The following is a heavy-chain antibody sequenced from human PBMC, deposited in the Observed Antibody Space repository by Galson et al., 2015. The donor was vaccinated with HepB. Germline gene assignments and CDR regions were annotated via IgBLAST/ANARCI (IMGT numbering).Heavy chain of an antibody. Sequence: SLRLSCAASGFTFSSYAMSWVRQAPGKGLEWVSAISGSGGSTYYADSVKGRFTISRVNSKNTLYLQMNSLRAEDTAVYYCAKDPDYYGSGSYSDYWGQGTLVTVSS. CDR2: ISGSGGST. V-gene: IGHV3-23*01. CDR3: AKDPDYYGSGSYSDY. CDR1: GFTFSSYA. J-gene: IGHJ4*02. D-gene: IGHD3-10*01.